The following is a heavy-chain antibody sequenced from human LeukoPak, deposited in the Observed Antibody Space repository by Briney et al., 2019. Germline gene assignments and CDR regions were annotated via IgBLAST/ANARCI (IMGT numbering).Heavy chain of an antibody. V-gene: IGHV4-34*01. CDR3: AREFSGGFDY. CDR2: INHSGST. J-gene: IGHJ4*02. CDR1: GGSFSGYY. D-gene: IGHD2-15*01. Sequence: SETLSLTCAVYGGSFSGYYWSWSRQPPGKGLEWIGEINHSGSTNYNPSLKSRVTISVDTSKNQFSLKLSSVTAADTAVYYCAREFSGGFDYWGQGTLVPVSS.